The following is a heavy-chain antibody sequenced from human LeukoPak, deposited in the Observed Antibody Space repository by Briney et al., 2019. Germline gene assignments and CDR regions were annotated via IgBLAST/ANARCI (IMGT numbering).Heavy chain of an antibody. D-gene: IGHD4-11*01. J-gene: IGHJ4*02. V-gene: IGHV3-23*01. CDR1: GFTFSNYG. CDR2: ISGSGANT. Sequence: GGPLRLSCAASGFTFSNYGMSWVRQAPGKGLEWVSVISGSGANTYYADSVKGRFTISRDNSKNTLYLQVNSLRAEDTAVYYCAKAKSYYSNYDYWGQGTLVTVSS. CDR3: AKAKSYYSNYDY.